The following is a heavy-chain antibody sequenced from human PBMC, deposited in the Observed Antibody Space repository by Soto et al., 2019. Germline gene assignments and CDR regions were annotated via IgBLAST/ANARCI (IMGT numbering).Heavy chain of an antibody. CDR2: INPGGVST. D-gene: IGHD4-17*01. CDR3: ARWGNGDNVGYWYFDL. Sequence: QVQLVQSGAEVKKPGASVEVSCKASGYTFTTYYIHWLRHAPGQVLEWMGVINPGGVSTKYAQKFHDKVTMSSYTSTNTLYMDLSSLRSEDTAVYFCARWGNGDNVGYWYFDLWGRVTMVTVAP. J-gene: IGHJ2*01. V-gene: IGHV1-46*01. CDR1: GYTFTTYY.